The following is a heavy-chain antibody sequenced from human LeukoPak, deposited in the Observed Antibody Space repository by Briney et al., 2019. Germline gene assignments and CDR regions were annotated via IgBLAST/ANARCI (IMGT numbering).Heavy chain of an antibody. CDR1: GGSISSGSYF. V-gene: IGHV4-61*02. D-gene: IGHD6-13*01. CDR2: INTSGST. Sequence: SETLSLTCTVSGGSISSGSYFWTWIRQPAGKGLEWIGRINTSGSTNYNPSLKSRVTISVDTSKNQFSLKLSSVTAADTAVFYCATVGYTSSWYSGYYYFDYWGQGTLVTVSS. CDR3: ATVGYTSSWYSGYYYFDY. J-gene: IGHJ4*02.